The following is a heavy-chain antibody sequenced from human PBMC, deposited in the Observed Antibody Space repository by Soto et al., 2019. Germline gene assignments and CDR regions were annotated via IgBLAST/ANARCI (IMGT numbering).Heavy chain of an antibody. CDR2: ISSSGGGT. Sequence: EVQLLESGGGLVQPGGSLRLSCAASGFTFRTYAMNWVRQAPGKGLEWVSSISSSGGGTYYADSVKGRFTISRDNSKNTLYLQMNSLRAEDTAVYYFAKDQPPHNDILTGYALYPAFEYWGQGTLVTVSS. V-gene: IGHV3-23*01. CDR3: AKDQPPHNDILTGYALYPAFEY. J-gene: IGHJ4*02. D-gene: IGHD3-9*01. CDR1: GFTFRTYA.